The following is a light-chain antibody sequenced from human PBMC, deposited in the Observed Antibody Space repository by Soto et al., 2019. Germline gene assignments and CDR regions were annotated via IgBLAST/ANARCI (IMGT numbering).Light chain of an antibody. J-gene: IGLJ2*01. CDR1: SSDVGGYNY. CDR3: ISYTSSNVL. CDR2: EVS. V-gene: IGLV2-14*01. Sequence: QSVLTQPASVSGSPGQSITISCTGTSSDVGGYNYVSWYRQHPGKAPKLLIYEVSNRPSGVSNRFSGSKSGNTASLTISGLQAEDEADYYCISYTSSNVLFGGGTKLTVL.